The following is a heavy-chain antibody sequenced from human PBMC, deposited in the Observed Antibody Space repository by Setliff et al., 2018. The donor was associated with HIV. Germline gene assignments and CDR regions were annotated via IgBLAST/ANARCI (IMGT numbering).Heavy chain of an antibody. Sequence: TSETLSLTCAVYGGSFSGYYWNWIRQSPGKGLEWIGYIFDSGTTKYNPSVTSRVTISVDASKNQFFLQLISVTAADTAVYYCARQGGYNSPLMVWGQGKLVTVSS. CDR3: ARQGGYNSPLMV. CDR1: GGSFSGYY. J-gene: IGHJ4*02. V-gene: IGHV4-59*08. CDR2: IFDSGTT. D-gene: IGHD3-10*01.